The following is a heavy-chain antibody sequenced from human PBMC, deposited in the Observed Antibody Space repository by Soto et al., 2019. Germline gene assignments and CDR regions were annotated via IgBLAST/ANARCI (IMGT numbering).Heavy chain of an antibody. D-gene: IGHD6-25*01. J-gene: IGHJ4*02. CDR3: ATDDGSALRY. CDR1: GIPFNNYW. Sequence: GSLRLSCAFSGIPFNNYWMHWIRQAPGKGLVWVSHINTVATIINYGDSVKGRFTISRDNAENTLYLQMNSLGVEDTAPYYCATDDGSALRYWGQGTLVTVSS. V-gene: IGHV3-74*01. CDR2: INTVATII.